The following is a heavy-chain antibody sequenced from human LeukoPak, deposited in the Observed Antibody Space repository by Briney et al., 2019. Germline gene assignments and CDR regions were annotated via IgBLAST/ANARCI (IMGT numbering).Heavy chain of an antibody. V-gene: IGHV1-69*06. CDR2: IIPIFGTA. D-gene: IGHD6-13*01. CDR1: GDTFSSYD. CDR3: ARSSRYSSSWYLDY. Sequence: SSVKVSCKASGDTFSSYDISWVRQAPGPGLEWMGGIIPIFGTANYAQKFQGRVTITADKSTSTAYMELSSLRSEDTAVYYCARSSRYSSSWYLDYWGQGTLVTVSS. J-gene: IGHJ4*02.